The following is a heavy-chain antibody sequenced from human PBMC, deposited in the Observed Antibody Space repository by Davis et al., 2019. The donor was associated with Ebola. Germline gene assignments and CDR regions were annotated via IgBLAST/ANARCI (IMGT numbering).Heavy chain of an antibody. J-gene: IGHJ4*02. CDR3: ARDMPSVGATSY. CDR1: GFTFTDYY. D-gene: IGHD1-26*01. Sequence: GGSLRLSCAASGFTFTDYYMGWIRQAPGKGLEWVSYISGDSLYTNYADSVRGRLTISRDNAKNSLYLQMNSLRAEDTAIYYCARDMPSVGATSYWGQGTLVTVSS. CDR2: ISGDSLYT. V-gene: IGHV3-11*06.